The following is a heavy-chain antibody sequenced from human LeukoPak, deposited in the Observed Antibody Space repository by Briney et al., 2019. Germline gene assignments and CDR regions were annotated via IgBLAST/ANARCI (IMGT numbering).Heavy chain of an antibody. CDR2: INPSDGVI. CDR3: ARRGSGSYVLDY. CDR1: GYTFTRYY. J-gene: IGHJ4*02. V-gene: IGHV1-46*01. Sequence: ASVKVSFKASGYTFTRYYMHWVRQVPGQGLEWMGIINPSDGVIDYAQKFQDRVTMTRDTSTSTVYMELSSLRSEDTAVYYCARRGSGSYVLDYWGQGTLVTVSS. D-gene: IGHD3-10*01.